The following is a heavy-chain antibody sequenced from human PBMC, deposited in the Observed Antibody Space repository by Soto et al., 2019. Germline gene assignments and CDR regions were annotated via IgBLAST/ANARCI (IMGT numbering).Heavy chain of an antibody. Sequence: EVQLLESGGGLVQPGGSPRLSCAASGFTFTTYAMKWVRQAPGKGLEWVSFVSGSGDDTFYADSVKGRFTISRDNSKHTLCLQMNSLRAEDTAVYYGASVNSRAWYAGYYFDSWGQGTLVIVSS. CDR1: GFTFTTYA. CDR2: VSGSGDDT. V-gene: IGHV3-23*01. D-gene: IGHD6-19*01. J-gene: IGHJ4*02. CDR3: ASVNSRAWYAGYYFDS.